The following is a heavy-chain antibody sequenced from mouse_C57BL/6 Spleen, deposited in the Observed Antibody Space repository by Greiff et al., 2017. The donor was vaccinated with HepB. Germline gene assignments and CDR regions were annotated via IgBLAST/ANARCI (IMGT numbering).Heavy chain of an antibody. J-gene: IGHJ3*01. D-gene: IGHD1-1*01. CDR1: GFTFSSYA. V-gene: IGHV5-4*01. CDR2: ISDGGSYT. Sequence: EVQGVESGGGLVKPGGSLKLSCAASGFTFSSYAMSWVRQTPEKRLEWVATISDGGSYTYYPDDVKGRCTISRDNAKNNLYLQMSHLKSEDTAMYYCARHYYGSSYPFAYWGQGTLVTVSA. CDR3: ARHYYGSSYPFAY.